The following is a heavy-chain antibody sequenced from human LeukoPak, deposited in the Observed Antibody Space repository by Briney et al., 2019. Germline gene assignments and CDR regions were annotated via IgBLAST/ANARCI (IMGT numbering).Heavy chain of an antibody. CDR3: AGIRTTMGDY. V-gene: IGHV3-48*01. Sequence: GGSLRLSCVASEFTFSRYSMNWVRQAPGKGLEWVSYISNSGNTINYADSVKGRFTISRDNAKNSLYLQMNSLRAEDTAVYYCAGIRTTMGDYWGQGTLVTVSS. CDR1: EFTFSRYS. J-gene: IGHJ4*02. D-gene: IGHD5-18*01. CDR2: ISNSGNTI.